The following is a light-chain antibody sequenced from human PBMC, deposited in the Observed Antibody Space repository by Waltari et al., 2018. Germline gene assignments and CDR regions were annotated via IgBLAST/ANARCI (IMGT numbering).Light chain of an antibody. CDR2: DVT. Sequence: QSALTQPASVSGSPGQSITIPCIGTSSDIGYYNYVSWYQQHVGKAPKLMIYDVTKRPSGVSYRFSGSKSGNTASLTISGLQAEDEADYYCSSYTASSTWVFGGGTKLTVL. V-gene: IGLV2-14*01. CDR1: SSDIGYYNY. J-gene: IGLJ3*02. CDR3: SSYTASSTWV.